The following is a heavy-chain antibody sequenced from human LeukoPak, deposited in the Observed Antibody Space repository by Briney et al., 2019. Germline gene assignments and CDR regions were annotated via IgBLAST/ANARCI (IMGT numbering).Heavy chain of an antibody. CDR2: IGTAGDT. J-gene: IGHJ3*02. Sequence: GGSLRLSCAASGFTFSSYDMHWVRQATGKGLEWVSAIGTAGDTCYPGSVKGRFTISRENAKNSLYLQMNSLRAGDTAVYYCARAADLDAFDIWGQGTMITVSS. V-gene: IGHV3-13*01. CDR1: GFTFSSYD. D-gene: IGHD6-25*01. CDR3: ARAADLDAFDI.